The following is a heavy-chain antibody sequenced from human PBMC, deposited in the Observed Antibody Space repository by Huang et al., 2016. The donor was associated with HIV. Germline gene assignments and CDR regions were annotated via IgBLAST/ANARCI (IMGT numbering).Heavy chain of an antibody. J-gene: IGHJ3*02. CDR2: VYFSGST. Sequence: QLQESGPGLVKPSETLSLTCSVSGASIGSDSYYWGWIRQAPGKGLDWLGSVYFSGSTYYNPSLKGRVTLSGDTSKNQFSLRLTSVTAADTGVYYCARPLVITATGAFDIWGQGTMVTISS. CDR1: GASIGSDSYY. D-gene: IGHD2-15*01. CDR3: ARPLVITATGAFDI. V-gene: IGHV4-39*01.